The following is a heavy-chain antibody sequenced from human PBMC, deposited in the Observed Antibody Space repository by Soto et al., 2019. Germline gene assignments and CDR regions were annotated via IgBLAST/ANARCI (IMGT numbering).Heavy chain of an antibody. CDR2: IHPGESDT. CDR3: ARHEATYYNFYGMDV. CDR1: EYSFTTYW. V-gene: IGHV5-51*01. J-gene: IGHJ6*02. Sequence: PGESLKISCKSYEYSFTTYWIAWVRQMPGKGLEWMGSIHPGESDTRYSPSFQGQVTISADRSITTAYLQWSSLKASDTAMYYCARHEATYYNFYGMDVWGQGTTVTVSS.